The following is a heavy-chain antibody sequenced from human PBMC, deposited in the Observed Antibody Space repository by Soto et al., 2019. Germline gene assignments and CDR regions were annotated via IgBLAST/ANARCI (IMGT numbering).Heavy chain of an antibody. V-gene: IGHV1-2*02. CDR3: ARGNSYASRGFYGMDV. D-gene: IGHD3-10*01. CDR2: INPNSGGT. Sequence: ASVKVSCKASGYTFTGYYMHWVRQAPGQGLEGMGWINPNSGGTNYAQKFQGRVTMTRDTSISTAYMELSRLRSDDTAVYYCARGNSYASRGFYGMDVWGKGTTVTVSS. J-gene: IGHJ6*04. CDR1: GYTFTGYY.